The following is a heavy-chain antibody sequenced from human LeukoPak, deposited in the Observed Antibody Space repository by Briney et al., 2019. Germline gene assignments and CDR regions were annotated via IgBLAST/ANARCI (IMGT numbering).Heavy chain of an antibody. D-gene: IGHD3-9*01. CDR1: GFTFSSYA. CDR2: ISGSGGST. J-gene: IGHJ5*02. Sequence: PGGSLRLSCAASGFTFSSYAMSWVRQAPGKGLEWVSAISGSGGSTYYADSVKGRFTISRDNSKNTLYLQMNSLRAEDTAVYYCTKDQVYYYDILTGKTEYNWFDPWGQGTLVTVSS. CDR3: TKDQVYYYDILTGKTEYNWFDP. V-gene: IGHV3-23*01.